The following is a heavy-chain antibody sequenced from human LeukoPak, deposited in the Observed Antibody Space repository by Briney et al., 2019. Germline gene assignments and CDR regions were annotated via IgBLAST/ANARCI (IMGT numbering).Heavy chain of an antibody. CDR3: ARNPKGYFDY. Sequence: ASVKVSCKASGYTFTTYGISWVRQAPGQGLEWMGWISTYNGNTNYAQNFQGRATMTTDTSTSTAYMELRSLRSDDTAVYYCARNPKGYFDYWGQGTLVTVSS. CDR2: ISTYNGNT. CDR1: GYTFTTYG. J-gene: IGHJ4*02. V-gene: IGHV1-18*01.